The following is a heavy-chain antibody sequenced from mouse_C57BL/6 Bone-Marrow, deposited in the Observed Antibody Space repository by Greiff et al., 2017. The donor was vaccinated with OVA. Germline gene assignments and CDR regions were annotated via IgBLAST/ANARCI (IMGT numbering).Heavy chain of an antibody. V-gene: IGHV1-85*01. D-gene: IGHD1-1*01. CDR3: AIYYYGSSPSYWYFDV. Sequence: VKLMESGPELVKPGASVKLSCKASGYTFTSYDINWVKQRPGQGLEWIGWIYPRDGSTKYNEKFKGKATLTVDTSSSTAYMELHSLTSEDSAVYFCAIYYYGSSPSYWYFDVWGTGTTVTVSS. J-gene: IGHJ1*03. CDR1: GYTFTSYD. CDR2: IYPRDGST.